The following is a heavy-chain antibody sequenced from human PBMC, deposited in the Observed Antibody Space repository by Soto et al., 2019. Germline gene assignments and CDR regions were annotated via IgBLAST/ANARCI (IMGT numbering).Heavy chain of an antibody. CDR1: GGSISSGGYY. Sequence: SETLSLTCTVSGGSISSGGYYWSWIRQHPGKGLEWIGYIYYSGSTYYNPSLKSRVTISVDTSKNQFSLKLSSVTAADTAVYYCARDIDSRSGYYDYWGQGTLVTVSS. CDR2: IYYSGST. D-gene: IGHD3-22*01. V-gene: IGHV4-31*03. CDR3: ARDIDSRSGYYDY. J-gene: IGHJ4*02.